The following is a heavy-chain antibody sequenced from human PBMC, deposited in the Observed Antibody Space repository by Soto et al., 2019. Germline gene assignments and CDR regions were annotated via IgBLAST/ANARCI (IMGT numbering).Heavy chain of an antibody. Sequence: ASVKVSCKASGYTFTSYDINWVRQATGQGLEWMGWMNPNSGNTGYAQKFQGRATMTRNTSISTAYMELSSLRSEDTAVYYCARGKRIAVAGTVYYFDYWGQGTLVTVSS. V-gene: IGHV1-8*01. D-gene: IGHD6-19*01. J-gene: IGHJ4*02. CDR1: GYTFTSYD. CDR2: MNPNSGNT. CDR3: ARGKRIAVAGTVYYFDY.